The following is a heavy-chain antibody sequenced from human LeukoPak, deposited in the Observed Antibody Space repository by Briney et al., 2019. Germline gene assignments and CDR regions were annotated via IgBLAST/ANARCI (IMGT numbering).Heavy chain of an antibody. J-gene: IGHJ6*02. D-gene: IGHD2-15*01. CDR3: VLGHCSGGSCYSGEPQYYYYGMDV. V-gene: IGHV3-21*01. CDR2: ISSSSSYI. Sequence: GGSLRLSCAASGFTVSSNCMSWVRQAPGKGLEWVSSISSSSSYIYYADSVKGRFTISRDNAKNSLYLQMNSLRAEDTAVYYCVLGHCSGGSCYSGEPQYYYYGMDVWGQGTTVTVSS. CDR1: GFTVSSNC.